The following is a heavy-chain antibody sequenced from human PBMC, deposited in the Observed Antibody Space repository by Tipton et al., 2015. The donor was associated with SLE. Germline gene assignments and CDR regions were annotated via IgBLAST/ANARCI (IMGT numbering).Heavy chain of an antibody. D-gene: IGHD3-3*01. J-gene: IGHJ4*02. Sequence: TLSLTCTVSGGSISSHYWCWIRQPPGKGLEWIGHIYYSGSSNYNPSLKSRVTISVDTSKNQFSLKLSSVTAADPAVYYCARVRYDFWSGYFDYWGQGTLVTVSS. CDR2: IYYSGSS. V-gene: IGHV4-59*08. CDR3: ARVRYDFWSGYFDY. CDR1: GGSISSHY.